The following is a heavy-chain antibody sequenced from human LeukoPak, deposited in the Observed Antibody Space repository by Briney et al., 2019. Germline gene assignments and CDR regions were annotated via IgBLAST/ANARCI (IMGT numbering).Heavy chain of an antibody. D-gene: IGHD2-15*01. Sequence: SETLSLTCTVSGGSISSSSYSWGWIRQPPGKGLEWIGSIYYSGSTYYNPSLKSRVTISVDTSKNQFSLKLSSVTAADTAVYYCARHLTPRVVVVAATDKNSPGPFDWFDPWGQGTLVTVSS. CDR1: GGSISSSSYS. CDR2: IYYSGST. J-gene: IGHJ5*02. CDR3: ARHLTPRVVVVAATDKNSPGPFDWFDP. V-gene: IGHV4-39*01.